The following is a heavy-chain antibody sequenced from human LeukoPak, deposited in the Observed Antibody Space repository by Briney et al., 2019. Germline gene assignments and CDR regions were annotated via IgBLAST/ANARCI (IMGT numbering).Heavy chain of an antibody. D-gene: IGHD2-15*01. J-gene: IGHJ4*02. CDR1: GGSISSGNYY. V-gene: IGHV4-30-4*08. Sequence: SETLSLTCTVSGGSISSGNYYWSWIRQPPGKGLEWIGYIYYSGSTYYNPSLKSRVTISVDTSKNQFSLKLSSVTAADTAVYYCARDRRGYQVLHYWGQGTLVTVSS. CDR3: ARDRRGYQVLHY. CDR2: IYYSGST.